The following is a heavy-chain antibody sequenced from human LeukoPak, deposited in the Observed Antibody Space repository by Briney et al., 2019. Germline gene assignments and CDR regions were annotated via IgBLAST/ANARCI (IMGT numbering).Heavy chain of an antibody. Sequence: KTGGSLRLSCAASGFTFSDFYMSWIRRAPGKGLEWVSYISSGGSYTKYADSVKGRFTISRDNAKNSLYLQMNSLRAEDTAVYYCAKRGYSYSLDAWGQGTLVAVSS. CDR1: GFTFSDFY. CDR3: AKRGYSYSLDA. D-gene: IGHD5-18*01. V-gene: IGHV3-11*06. J-gene: IGHJ5*02. CDR2: ISSGGSYT.